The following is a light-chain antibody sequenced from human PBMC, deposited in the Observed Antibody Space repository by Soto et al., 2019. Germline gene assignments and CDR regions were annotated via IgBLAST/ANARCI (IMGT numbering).Light chain of an antibody. CDR2: EDS. Sequence: QSALTQPASVSGSPGQSLTISCTGTTSDIGSYNLVSWYQQHPGTAPKLIISEDSKRPSGVPSRFSGSKSGNTASLTISGLQAEDEADYYCCAYAGGSTYVLFGGGTKLTVL. CDR3: CAYAGGSTYVL. J-gene: IGLJ2*01. CDR1: TSDIGSYNL. V-gene: IGLV2-23*01.